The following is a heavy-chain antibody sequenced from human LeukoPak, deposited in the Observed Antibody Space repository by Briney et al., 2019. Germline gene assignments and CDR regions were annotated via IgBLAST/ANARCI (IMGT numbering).Heavy chain of an antibody. J-gene: IGHJ4*02. CDR1: GFTFSSYS. V-gene: IGHV3-21*01. D-gene: IGHD6-6*01. CDR3: ARDHHSSSSYFDY. CDR2: ISSSSSYV. Sequence: GGSLRLSCAASGFTFSSYSMNWVRQAPGKGLEWVSSISSSSSYVYYADSVKGRFTISRDNAKNSLYLQMNSLRAEDTAVYYCARDHHSSSSYFDYWGQGTLVTVSS.